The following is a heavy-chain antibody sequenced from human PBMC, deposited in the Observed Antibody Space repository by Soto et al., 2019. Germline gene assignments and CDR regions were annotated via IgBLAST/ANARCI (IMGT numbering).Heavy chain of an antibody. CDR2: IYYSGST. J-gene: IGHJ4*01. Sequence: PSETLSLTCTVSGAPITINYWSWIRQAPGKGLEWIGYIYYSGSTTYNPSLKSRVTMSADTSKDQFSLKLNSVTAADTAVYYCARDAGGPYDYWGPGILVTVSS. CDR3: ARDAGGPYDY. D-gene: IGHD2-15*01. CDR1: GAPITINY. V-gene: IGHV4-59*01.